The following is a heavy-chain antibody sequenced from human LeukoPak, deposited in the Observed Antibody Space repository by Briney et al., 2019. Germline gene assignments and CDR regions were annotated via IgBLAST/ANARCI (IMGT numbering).Heavy chain of an antibody. CDR1: GFTFNSYW. D-gene: IGHD5-18*01. V-gene: IGHV3-74*01. J-gene: IGHJ4*02. CDR3: SRVRVAYTYGPYYFDY. CDR2: IDSDGSST. Sequence: PGGSLRLSCAASGFTFNSYWMHWVRQAPGKGLVWVSRIDSDGSSTTYADSVRGRFTISRDNAKNTLYLQMNSLRAEDTAVYYCSRVRVAYTYGPYYFDYWGQGTLVTVSS.